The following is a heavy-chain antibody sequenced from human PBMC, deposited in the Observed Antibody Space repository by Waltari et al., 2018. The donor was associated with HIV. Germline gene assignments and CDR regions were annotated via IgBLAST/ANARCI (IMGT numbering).Heavy chain of an antibody. V-gene: IGHV3-23*01. CDR1: GFTFSSYA. CDR2: ISGSGGNT. D-gene: IGHD3-22*01. CDR3: AKDKPQAEGGWLYAFDI. J-gene: IGHJ3*02. Sequence: EVQLLESGGGLVQPGGSLRLSCAASGFTFSSYAMSWVRQAPGKGLEWVSGISGSGGNTYYADSVKGRFSISRDNSKNTLYLQMNSLRAEDTAVYYCAKDKPQAEGGWLYAFDIWGQGTMVTVSS.